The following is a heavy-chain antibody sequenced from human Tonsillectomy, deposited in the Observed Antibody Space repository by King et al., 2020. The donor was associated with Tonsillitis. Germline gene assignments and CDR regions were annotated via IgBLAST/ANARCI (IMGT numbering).Heavy chain of an antibody. CDR3: AREEYCRGGSCYSHFDD. CDR2: IYRTGST. V-gene: IGHV4-38-2*02. CDR1: GYSISSGYY. J-gene: IGHJ4*02. D-gene: IGHD2-15*01. Sequence: QLQESGPGLVKPSETLSLFCTVSGYSISSGYYWGWIRQPPGKGLEWIGSIYRTGSTYYNPSLKSRVTISVDTSKNQFSLNLSSVTAADTAVYYCAREEYCRGGSCYSHFDDWGQGTLVTVSS.